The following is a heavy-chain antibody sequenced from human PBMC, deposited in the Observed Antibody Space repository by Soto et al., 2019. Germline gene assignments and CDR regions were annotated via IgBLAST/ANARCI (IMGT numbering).Heavy chain of an antibody. Sequence: EVQLVESGGGLVQPGGSLRLSCAASGFTFSSYAMHWVRQAPGKGLEYVSAISSNGGSTYYANSVKGRFTISRDNSKNTLYLQMGSLRAEDMAVYYCARELAAAGENAFVIWGQGTMVTVSS. V-gene: IGHV3-64*01. CDR1: GFTFSSYA. D-gene: IGHD6-13*01. J-gene: IGHJ3*02. CDR3: ARELAAAGENAFVI. CDR2: ISSNGGST.